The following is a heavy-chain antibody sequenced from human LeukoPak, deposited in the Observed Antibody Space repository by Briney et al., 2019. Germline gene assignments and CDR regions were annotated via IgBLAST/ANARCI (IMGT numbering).Heavy chain of an antibody. CDR2: ISSSSSYI. Sequence: GGSLRLSCAASGFTFRSYSMNWVRQAPGKRLEWVSSISSSSSYIYYADSVTGRFTISRDNAKNSLYLQMNSLRAEDTAVYYCARGGAVAPKFNFDYWGQGTLVTVSS. J-gene: IGHJ4*02. V-gene: IGHV3-21*01. D-gene: IGHD6-19*01. CDR1: GFTFRSYS. CDR3: ARGGAVAPKFNFDY.